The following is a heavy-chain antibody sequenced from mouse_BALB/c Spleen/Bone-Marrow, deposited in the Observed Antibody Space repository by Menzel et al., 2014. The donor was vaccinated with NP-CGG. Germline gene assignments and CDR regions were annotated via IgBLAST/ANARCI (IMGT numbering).Heavy chain of an antibody. V-gene: IGHV5-6-5*01. J-gene: IGHJ4*01. D-gene: IGHD2-1*01. Sequence: EVKLVDSGGGLVKPGGSLKLSCAASGFTFSSYAMSWVRQTPEKRLEWVASISSGGSTFYPDSVKGRFTISRENARNILYLQMSSLRSEDTAMYYCVYGNYSYYYAMDFWGQGTSVIVSS. CDR2: ISSGGST. CDR1: GFTFSSYA. CDR3: VYGNYSYYYAMDF.